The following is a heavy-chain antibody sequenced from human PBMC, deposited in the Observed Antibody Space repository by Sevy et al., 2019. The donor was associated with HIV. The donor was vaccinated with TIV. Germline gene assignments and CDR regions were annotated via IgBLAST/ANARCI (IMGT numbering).Heavy chain of an antibody. Sequence: GGSLRLSCTASGFSFGDYAMSWFRQAPGKGLEWVGFIRSKAYGGKTEYVASVEGRFTISRDDSKSIAYLQMNSLKTEDTAVYYCTRDALSGSYYWSYFDNWGQGTLVTVSS. D-gene: IGHD1-26*01. CDR2: IRSKAYGGKT. V-gene: IGHV3-49*03. CDR3: TRDALSGSYYWSYFDN. J-gene: IGHJ4*02. CDR1: GFSFGDYA.